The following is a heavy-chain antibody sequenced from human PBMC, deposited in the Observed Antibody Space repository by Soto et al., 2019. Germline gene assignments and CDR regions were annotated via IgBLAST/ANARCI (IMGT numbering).Heavy chain of an antibody. J-gene: IGHJ6*02. CDR3: AHRRGSGWYTKILYGMDV. Sequence: QITLKESGPPLVKPTQTLTLTCTFSGFSLSTSGVGVGWIRQPPGKALEWLALIYWDDDKRYSPSLKSRLTITKDTYKNQVVLTMTNMDPVDTATYDCAHRRGSGWYTKILYGMDVWGQGTTVTVSS. CDR2: IYWDDDK. D-gene: IGHD6-19*01. CDR1: GFSLSTSGVG. V-gene: IGHV2-5*02.